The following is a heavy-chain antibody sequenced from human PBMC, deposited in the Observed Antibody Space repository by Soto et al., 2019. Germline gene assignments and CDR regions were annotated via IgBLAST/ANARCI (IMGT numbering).Heavy chain of an antibody. CDR3: ARVEQSLLFQF. CDR2: ISVYNGNT. CDR1: GYSFTSYG. D-gene: IGHD6-19*01. J-gene: IGHJ4*02. V-gene: IGHV1-18*04. Sequence: VASVKVSCKASGYSFTSYGISWVRQAPGQGLECMGWISVYNGNTHYAQKFQGRVTMTADTSTSTAYMELRSLRSDDTAVYYCARVEQSLLFQFWGLGTLVTV.